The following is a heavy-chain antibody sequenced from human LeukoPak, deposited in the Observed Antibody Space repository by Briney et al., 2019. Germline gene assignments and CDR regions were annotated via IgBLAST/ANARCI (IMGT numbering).Heavy chain of an antibody. CDR3: ATDQRYAFDY. CDR1: GFTVSGNY. Sequence: GGSLRLSCAASGFTVSGNYMNWVRQAPGKGLEWISNIRTTAEGANYAYYADSVKGRVTISRDDAKNTLYLHMNSLRDDDTAVYYCATDQRYAFDYWGQGILVTVSS. D-gene: IGHD3-9*01. V-gene: IGHV3-11*03. J-gene: IGHJ4*02. CDR2: IRTTAEGANYA.